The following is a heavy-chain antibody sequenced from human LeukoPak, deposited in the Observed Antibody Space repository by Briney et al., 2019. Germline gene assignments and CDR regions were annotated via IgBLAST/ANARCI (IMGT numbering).Heavy chain of an antibody. Sequence: SETLSLTCTVSGGSISSYYWSWIRQPPGKGLEWIGYIYYSGSTNYNPSLKSRVTISVDTSKNQFSLKLGSVTAADTAVYYCAGAVSDYVWGSYRSGYYFDYWGQGTLVTVSS. D-gene: IGHD3-16*02. CDR1: GGSISSYY. CDR2: IYYSGST. V-gene: IGHV4-59*01. CDR3: AGAVSDYVWGSYRSGYYFDY. J-gene: IGHJ4*02.